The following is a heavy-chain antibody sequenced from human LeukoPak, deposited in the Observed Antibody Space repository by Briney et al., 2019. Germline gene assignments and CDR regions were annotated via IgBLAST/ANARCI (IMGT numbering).Heavy chain of an antibody. V-gene: IGHV4-39*01. Sequence: PSETLSLTCTVSGGSISNNNYYWGWIRQPRGKGLEWIGSIYYSGSTYYNPSLKSRVTISVDTSKNQFSLKLSSVTAADTAVYYCARRDYYASGLDYWGQGTLVTVSS. CDR3: ARRDYYASGLDY. J-gene: IGHJ4*02. CDR1: GGSISNNNYY. CDR2: IYYSGST. D-gene: IGHD3-10*01.